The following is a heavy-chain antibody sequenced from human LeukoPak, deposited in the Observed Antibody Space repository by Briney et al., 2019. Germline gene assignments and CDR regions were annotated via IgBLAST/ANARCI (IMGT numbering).Heavy chain of an antibody. D-gene: IGHD3-10*01. Sequence: ASVKVSCKASGYTFTSYDINWVRQATGQGLEWMGWMNPNSGNTGYAQKFQGRVTITRNTSISTAYMELSSLRSEDTAVYYCARVPARSGSPNYYYYMDVWGKGTTVTISS. CDR2: MNPNSGNT. CDR1: GYTFTSYD. V-gene: IGHV1-8*03. J-gene: IGHJ6*03. CDR3: ARVPARSGSPNYYYYMDV.